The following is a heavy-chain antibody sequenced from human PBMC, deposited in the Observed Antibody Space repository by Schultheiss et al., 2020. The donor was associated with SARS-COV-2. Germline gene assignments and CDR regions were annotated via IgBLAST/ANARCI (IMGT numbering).Heavy chain of an antibody. V-gene: IGHV4-59*01. J-gene: IGHJ6*02. CDR1: GGSISSYY. CDR3: ARGGDPGGDYYGMDV. Sequence: TLSLTCTVSGGSISSYYWSWIRQPPGKGLEWIGYIYYSGSTNYNPSLKSRVTISVDTSKNQFSLKLSSVTAADTAVYYCARGGDPGGDYYGMDVWGQGTTVTVSS. D-gene: IGHD7-27*01. CDR2: IYYSGST.